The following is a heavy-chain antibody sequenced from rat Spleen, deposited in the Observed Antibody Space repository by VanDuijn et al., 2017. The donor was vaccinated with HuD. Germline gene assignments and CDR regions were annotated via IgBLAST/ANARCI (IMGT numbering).Heavy chain of an antibody. J-gene: IGHJ2*01. D-gene: IGHD1-2*01. CDR1: GFTFSYYY. CDR2: ISYDGSHT. V-gene: IGHV5-25*01. Sequence: EVQLVESGGGLVQPGRSMLLSCAASGFTFSYYYMAWVRQAPTKGLEWVATISYDGSHTYYRDSVKGRFSISRDNARSTLSLQMDSLRSEDTATYYCARRLYDYFDYWGQGVMVTVSS. CDR3: ARRLYDYFDY.